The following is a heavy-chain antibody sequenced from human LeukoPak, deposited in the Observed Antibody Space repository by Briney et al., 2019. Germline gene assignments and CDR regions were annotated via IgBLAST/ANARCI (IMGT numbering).Heavy chain of an antibody. D-gene: IGHD6-6*01. Sequence: ASVKVSCKASGYTFTGYYMHWVRQAPGQGLEWMGRIIPIFGTANYAQKFQGRVTITTDESTSTAYMELSSLRSEDTAVYYCAREIEGIAARYYFDYWGQGTLVTVSS. V-gene: IGHV1-69*05. J-gene: IGHJ4*02. CDR1: GYTFTGYY. CDR2: IIPIFGTA. CDR3: AREIEGIAARYYFDY.